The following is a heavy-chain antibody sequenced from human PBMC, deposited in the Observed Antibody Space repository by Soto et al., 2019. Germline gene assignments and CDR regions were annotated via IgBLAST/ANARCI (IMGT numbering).Heavy chain of an antibody. J-gene: IGHJ6*03. CDR2: ISGSGGST. CDR3: ASKQQLSSIYYYYYMDV. D-gene: IGHD6-13*01. Sequence: EVQLLESGGGLVQPGGSLRLSCAASGFTFSSYAMSWVRQAPGKGLEWVSAISGSGGSTYYADSVKGRFTISRDNSKHTLYLQMNSLRAEDTAVYYCASKQQLSSIYYYYYMDVWGKGTTVTVSS. V-gene: IGHV3-23*01. CDR1: GFTFSSYA.